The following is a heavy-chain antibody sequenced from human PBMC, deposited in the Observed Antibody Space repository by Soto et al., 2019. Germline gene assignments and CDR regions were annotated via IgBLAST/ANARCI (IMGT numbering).Heavy chain of an antibody. D-gene: IGHD2-15*01. V-gene: IGHV1-69*13. Sequence: ASVKVSCKASGGTFSSYAISWVRQAPGQGLEWMGGIIPIFGTANYAQKFQGRVTITADESTSTAYMELSSLRSEDTAVYYCARYGYCSGGSCVHWFDPWGQGTLVTVSS. J-gene: IGHJ5*02. CDR2: IIPIFGTA. CDR3: ARYGYCSGGSCVHWFDP. CDR1: GGTFSSYA.